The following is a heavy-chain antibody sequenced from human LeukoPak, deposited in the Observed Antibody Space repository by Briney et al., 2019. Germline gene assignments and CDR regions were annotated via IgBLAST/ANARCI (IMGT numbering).Heavy chain of an antibody. D-gene: IGHD4-17*01. CDR3: ARELQAHYGDGLGVDY. V-gene: IGHV3-30-3*01. CDR2: ISYDGSNK. Sequence: PGGSLRLSCAASGFTFSSYAMHWVRQAPGKGLEWVAVISYDGSNKYYADSVKGRFTISRDNSKNTLYLQMNSLRAEDTAVYYCARELQAHYGDGLGVDYWGQGTLVTVSS. J-gene: IGHJ4*02. CDR1: GFTFSSYA.